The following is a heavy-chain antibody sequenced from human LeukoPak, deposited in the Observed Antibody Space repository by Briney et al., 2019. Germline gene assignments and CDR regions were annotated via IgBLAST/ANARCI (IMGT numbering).Heavy chain of an antibody. CDR2: IIPIFGTA. CDR1: GGTFSSYA. J-gene: IGHJ4*02. CDR3: ARGYYYGSGGEFDY. Sequence: SVKVSCKASGGTFSSYAISWVRQAHGQGLEWMGGIIPIFGTANYAQKFQGRVTITTDESTSTAYMELSSLRSEDTAVYYCARGYYYGSGGEFDYWGQGTLVTVSS. V-gene: IGHV1-69*05. D-gene: IGHD3-10*01.